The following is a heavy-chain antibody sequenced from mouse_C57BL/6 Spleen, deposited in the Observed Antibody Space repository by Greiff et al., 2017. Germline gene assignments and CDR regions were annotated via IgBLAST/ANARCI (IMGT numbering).Heavy chain of an antibody. V-gene: IGHV2-5*01. J-gene: IGHJ2*01. CDR3: AKNDVPYYFDY. CDR1: GFSLTSYG. Sequence: VQLQQSGPGLVQPSQSLSITCTVSGFSLTSYGVHWVRQSPGKGLEWLGVIWRGGSTDYNAAFMSRLSITQDNSKSQVVFKMNSLQADDTAIYYCAKNDVPYYFDYWGQGTTLTVSS. D-gene: IGHD2-3*01. CDR2: IWRGGST.